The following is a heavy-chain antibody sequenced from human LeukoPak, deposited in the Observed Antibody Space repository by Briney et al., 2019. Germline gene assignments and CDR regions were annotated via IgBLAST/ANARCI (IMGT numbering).Heavy chain of an antibody. CDR1: GGTFSSYA. Sequence: SVKVSCKASGGTFSSYAISWVRQAPGQGLEWMGGIIPIFGTANYAQKFQGRVTITTDESTSTAYMELSSLRSEDTAVYYCARVREAMVCSGGSCYGHAFDIWGQGTMVTVSS. J-gene: IGHJ3*02. V-gene: IGHV1-69*05. CDR3: ARVREAMVCSGGSCYGHAFDI. CDR2: IIPIFGTA. D-gene: IGHD2-15*01.